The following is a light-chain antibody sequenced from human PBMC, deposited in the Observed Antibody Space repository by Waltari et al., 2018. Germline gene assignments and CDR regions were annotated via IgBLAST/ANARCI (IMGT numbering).Light chain of an antibody. CDR1: SGHSSNI. CDR2: VNSDGSH. J-gene: IGLJ3*02. Sequence: QLVLTQSRSASASLGPTVKLTFTLSSGHSSNIIAWHQQQPGKGPRYLMKVNSDGSHSKGDEIPDRFSGSSSGAERYLTISSVQSEDEADYYCQTGGHGTWVFGGGTKLTVL. V-gene: IGLV4-69*01. CDR3: QTGGHGTWV.